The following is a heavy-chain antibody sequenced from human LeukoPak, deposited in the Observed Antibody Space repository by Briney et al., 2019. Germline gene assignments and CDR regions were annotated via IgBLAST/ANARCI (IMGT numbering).Heavy chain of an antibody. J-gene: IGHJ3*02. CDR2: ISSSGSTI. Sequence: GGSLRLSCAASGFTFSDYYMSWIGQAPGKGLEWVSYISSSGSTIYYADSVKGRFTISRGNAKNSLYLQMNSLRAEDTAVYYCARTRGSYGGHDAFNIWGQGTMVTVSS. D-gene: IGHD1-26*01. CDR1: GFTFSDYY. CDR3: ARTRGSYGGHDAFNI. V-gene: IGHV3-11*04.